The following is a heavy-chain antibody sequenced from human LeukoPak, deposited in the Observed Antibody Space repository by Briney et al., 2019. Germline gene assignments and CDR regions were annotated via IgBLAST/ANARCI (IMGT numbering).Heavy chain of an antibody. J-gene: IGHJ6*02. D-gene: IGHD2-2*01. V-gene: IGHV3-30*04. Sequence: AGGSLRLSCAASGFTFSSYAMSWVRQAPGKGLEWVALISYDGSNEYYADSVRGRFTISRDNSKFTLYMQMNSLRAEDTAVYYCARVRAGYCTSTSCYTGMDVWGQGTTVIVSS. CDR3: ARVRAGYCTSTSCYTGMDV. CDR1: GFTFSSYA. CDR2: ISYDGSNE.